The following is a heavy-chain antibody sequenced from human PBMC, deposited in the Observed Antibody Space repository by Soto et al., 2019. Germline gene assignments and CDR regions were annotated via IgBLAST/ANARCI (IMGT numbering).Heavy chain of an antibody. Sequence: ASVKVSCKASGYTFTGYYMHWVRQAPGQGLEWMGWINPNSGGTNYAQKFRGRVTMTRDTSISTAYMELSRLRSDDTAVYYCARDRELLWFGELPSLGMDVWGQGTTVTVSS. CDR3: ARDRELLWFGELPSLGMDV. D-gene: IGHD3-10*01. V-gene: IGHV1-2*02. CDR1: GYTFTGYY. J-gene: IGHJ6*02. CDR2: INPNSGGT.